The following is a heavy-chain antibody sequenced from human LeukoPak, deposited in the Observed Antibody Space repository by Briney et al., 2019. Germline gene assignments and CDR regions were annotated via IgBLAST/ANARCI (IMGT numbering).Heavy chain of an antibody. CDR3: AKDRPQQWLVRGQRGYYYYMDV. D-gene: IGHD6-19*01. Sequence: GGSLRLSCAASGFTFSSYAMNWVRQAPGKGLEWVAFIRYDGSNKYYADSVKGRFTISRDNSKNTLYLQMNSLRAEDTAVYYCAKDRPQQWLVRGQRGYYYYMDVWGKGTTVTISS. CDR2: IRYDGSNK. J-gene: IGHJ6*03. V-gene: IGHV3-30*02. CDR1: GFTFSSYA.